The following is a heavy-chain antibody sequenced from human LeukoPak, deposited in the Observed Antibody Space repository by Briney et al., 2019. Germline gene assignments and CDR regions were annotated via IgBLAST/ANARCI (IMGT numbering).Heavy chain of an antibody. Sequence: PGGSLRLSCAASGFTFSSYAMSLVRQAPGKGLEWVSAISGSGGSTYYADSVKGRFTISRDNSKNTLYLQMNSPRAEDTAVYYCAKGRYDFWSGPSAYWGQGTLVTVSS. CDR1: GFTFSSYA. CDR3: AKGRYDFWSGPSAY. J-gene: IGHJ4*02. D-gene: IGHD3-3*01. CDR2: ISGSGGST. V-gene: IGHV3-23*01.